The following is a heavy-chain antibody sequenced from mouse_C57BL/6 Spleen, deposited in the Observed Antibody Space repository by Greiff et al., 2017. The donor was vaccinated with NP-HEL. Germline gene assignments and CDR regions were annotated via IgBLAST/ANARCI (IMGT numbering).Heavy chain of an antibody. Sequence: VHVKQSGAELVRPGASVKLSCTASGFNIKDDYMHWVKQRPEQGLEWIGWIDPENGDTEYAPKFQGKATITADTSSNTAYLQLSSLTSEDTAVYYCTTPAQAHTAYWGQGTLVAVST. V-gene: IGHV14-4*01. J-gene: IGHJ3*01. D-gene: IGHD3-2*02. CDR3: TTPAQAHTAY. CDR1: GFNIKDDY. CDR2: IDPENGDT.